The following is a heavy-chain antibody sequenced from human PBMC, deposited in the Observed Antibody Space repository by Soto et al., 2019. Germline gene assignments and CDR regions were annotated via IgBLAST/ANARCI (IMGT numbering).Heavy chain of an antibody. V-gene: IGHV3-33*01. CDR3: ARDADTSGYFHYSDY. CDR1: GFTFSGHG. Sequence: QVPLVESGGGVVQPGRSLRLSCAASGFTFSGHGMHWVRQAPGKGLEWVGVIWYDGNNKCYADSVKGRFTISRDNSKNTLYLQMNSLRAEDTAVYYCARDADTSGYFHYSDYWGQGTLVTVSS. D-gene: IGHD3-22*01. J-gene: IGHJ4*02. CDR2: IWYDGNNK.